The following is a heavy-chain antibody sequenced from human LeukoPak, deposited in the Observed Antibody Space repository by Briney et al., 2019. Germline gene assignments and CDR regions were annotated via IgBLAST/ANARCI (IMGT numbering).Heavy chain of an antibody. J-gene: IGHJ4*02. CDR3: ARSRTGSGFLFDY. D-gene: IGHD3-10*01. Sequence: ASVKVSCKASGYTFTGYYMHWVRQAPGQGLEWMGWINPNSGGTNYAQKFQGRVTMTRDKSISTAYMELSRLTSDHTAVYYCARSRTGSGFLFDYWGQGTLVTVSS. CDR1: GYTFTGYY. CDR2: INPNSGGT. V-gene: IGHV1-2*02.